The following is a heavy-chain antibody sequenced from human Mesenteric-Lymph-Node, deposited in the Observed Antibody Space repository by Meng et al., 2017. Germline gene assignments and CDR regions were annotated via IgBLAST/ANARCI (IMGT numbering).Heavy chain of an antibody. CDR3: ARDRSCRGGSRNFPFDY. CDR1: GFTFSTYT. V-gene: IGHV3-21*01. D-gene: IGHD2-15*01. CDR2: ISSSGNYI. Sequence: GGSLRLSCAASGFTFSTYTMNWVRQAPGKGLEWVSSISSSGNYIYDADSLKGRFTISRDNAKNSLYLQINSLRAEDTAVYYCARDRSCRGGSRNFPFDYWGQGTQVTVSS. J-gene: IGHJ4*02.